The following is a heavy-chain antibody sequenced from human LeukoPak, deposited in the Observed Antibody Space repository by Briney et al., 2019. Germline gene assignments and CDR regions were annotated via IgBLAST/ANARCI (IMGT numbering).Heavy chain of an antibody. V-gene: IGHV3-23*01. Sequence: GGSLRLSCAASGFTFNTYTMNWVRQAPGKGLEWVSYISGSGGSTYYADSVKGRFTISRDNSKNTLYLQMNSLRAEDTAVYYCAKDGRITMIVVVDYFDYWGQGTLVTVSS. CDR3: AKDGRITMIVVVDYFDY. J-gene: IGHJ4*02. D-gene: IGHD3-22*01. CDR2: ISGSGGST. CDR1: GFTFNTYT.